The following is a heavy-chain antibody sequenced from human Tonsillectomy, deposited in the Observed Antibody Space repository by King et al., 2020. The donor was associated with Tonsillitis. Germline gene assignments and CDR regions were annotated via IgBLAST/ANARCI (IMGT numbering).Heavy chain of an antibody. D-gene: IGHD3-22*01. CDR3: AKGDRYYDSSGYYPNWFDP. CDR2: ISWNSGSI. CDR1: GFTFDDYA. V-gene: IGHV3-9*01. Sequence: VQLVESGGGLVQPGRSLRLSCAASGFTFDDYAMHWVRQAPGKGLEWVSGISWNSGSIGYADSVKGRFNISRDNAKNSLYLQMNSLRAEDTALYYCAKGDRYYDSSGYYPNWFDPWGQGTLVTVSS. J-gene: IGHJ5*02.